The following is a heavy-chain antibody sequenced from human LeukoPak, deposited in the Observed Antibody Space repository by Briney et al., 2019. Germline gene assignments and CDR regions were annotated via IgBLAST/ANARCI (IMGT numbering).Heavy chain of an antibody. CDR3: ARDSGYDLNWFDP. J-gene: IGHJ5*02. Sequence: SETLSLTSTVSGGSISSGSYYWSWIRQPAGKGLEWIGRIYTSGSTNYNPSLKSRVTISVDTSKNQFSLKLSSVTAADTAVYYCARDSGYDLNWFDPWGQGTLVTVSS. D-gene: IGHD5-12*01. CDR2: IYTSGST. V-gene: IGHV4-61*02. CDR1: GGSISSGSYY.